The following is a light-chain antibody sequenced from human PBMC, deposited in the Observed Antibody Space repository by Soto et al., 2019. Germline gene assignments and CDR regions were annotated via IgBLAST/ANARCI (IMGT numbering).Light chain of an antibody. J-gene: IGKJ3*01. V-gene: IGKV3-20*01. CDR1: QNVTINY. CDR3: QCHENSPPMFT. Sequence: EFVLTQSPGTLSLSPGERATLSCRASQNVTINYLAWYQQRPGQAPRLLIYGASGRAAGIPDRFSGSGSGRDITLTIRSIEPEDFAMYFYQCHENSPPMFTFGPGTKVDIK. CDR2: GAS.